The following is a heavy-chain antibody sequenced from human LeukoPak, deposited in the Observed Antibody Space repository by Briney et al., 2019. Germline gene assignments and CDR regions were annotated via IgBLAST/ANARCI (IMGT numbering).Heavy chain of an antibody. D-gene: IGHD3-22*01. CDR2: IIPIFGTA. V-gene: IGHV1-69*05. J-gene: IGHJ4*02. CDR3: ARVVRDSSGYVPHYFDY. Sequence: VASVKVSCKASGGTFSSYAISWVRQAPGQGLECMGGIIPIFGTANYAQKFQGRVTITTDESTSTAYMELSSLRSEDTAVYYCARVVRDSSGYVPHYFDYWGQGTLVTVSS. CDR1: GGTFSSYA.